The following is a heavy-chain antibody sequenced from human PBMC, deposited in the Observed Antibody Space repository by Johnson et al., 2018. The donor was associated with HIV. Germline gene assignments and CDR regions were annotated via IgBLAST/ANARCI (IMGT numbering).Heavy chain of an antibody. V-gene: IGHV3-30*02. CDR3: ARGRVGLGGHDAFDI. J-gene: IGHJ3*02. CDR1: GFTFSNYA. CDR2: LPYDGSNN. Sequence: QVQLVESGGGVVQPGGSLRLSCAASGFTFSNYAMHWVRQAPGKGLEWVAFLPYDGSNNYYADSVKGRFTISRDNSKNTLYLQMNSLRAEDTAVYYCARGRVGLGGHDAFDIWGQGTMVTVSS. D-gene: IGHD1-26*01.